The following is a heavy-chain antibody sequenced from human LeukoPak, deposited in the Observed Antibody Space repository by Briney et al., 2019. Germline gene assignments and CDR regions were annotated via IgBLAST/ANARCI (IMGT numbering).Heavy chain of an antibody. J-gene: IGHJ4*02. CDR3: ARGSITMEGSGNLYFDY. D-gene: IGHD3-3*01. V-gene: IGHV1-69*13. CDR2: IIPIFGTA. CDR1: GGTFSSYA. Sequence: GASVKVSCKASGGTFSSYAISWVRQAPGQGLEWMGGIIPIFGTANYAQKFQGRVTITADESASTAYMELSSLRSEDTAVYYCARGSITMEGSGNLYFDYWGQGTLVTVSS.